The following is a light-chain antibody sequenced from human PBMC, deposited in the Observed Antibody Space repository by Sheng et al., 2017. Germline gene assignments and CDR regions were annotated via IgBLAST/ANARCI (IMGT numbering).Light chain of an antibody. J-gene: IGLJ1*01. CDR3: SSYTTSSTLV. Sequence: QSALTQPPSVSGSPGQSVTISCTGTSSDVGNYNRVSWYQQPPGTAPKLMIYEVSNRPSGVPDRFSGSKSGNTASLIISGLQAEDEADYYCSSYTTSSTLVFGTGTKVTVL. CDR2: EVS. V-gene: IGLV2-18*02. CDR1: SSDVGNYNR.